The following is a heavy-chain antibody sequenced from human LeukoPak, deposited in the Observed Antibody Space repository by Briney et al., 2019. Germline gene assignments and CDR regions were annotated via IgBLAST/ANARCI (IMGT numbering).Heavy chain of an antibody. CDR1: GFIFSSYS. CDR2: ISARSSYI. J-gene: IGHJ4*02. CDR3: VRVDSSGYGLHWGLDY. V-gene: IGHV3-21*01. Sequence: PGGSLRLSCAASGFIFSSYSMNWVRQAPGKGLEWVSSISARSSYIYYADSMKGRFTISRDNAKNSLSLQMNSLRAEDTAVYYCVRVDSSGYGLHWGLDYWGQGTLVTVSS. D-gene: IGHD3-22*01.